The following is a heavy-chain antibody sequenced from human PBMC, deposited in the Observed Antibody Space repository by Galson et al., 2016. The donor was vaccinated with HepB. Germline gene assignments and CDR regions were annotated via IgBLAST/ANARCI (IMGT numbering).Heavy chain of an antibody. V-gene: IGHV3-48*02. CDR3: ARGRQLPPQWLADYYYGMDV. CDR1: GFTFSSYS. CDR2: IGSSSSTI. Sequence: SLRLSCAASGFTFSSYSMNWVRQAPGKGLEWVSYIGSSSSTIYYADSVKGRFTISRDNAENSLHLQMNSLRDEDTAVYYCARGRQLPPQWLADYYYGMDVWGQGTTVTVSS. D-gene: IGHD6-19*01. J-gene: IGHJ6*02.